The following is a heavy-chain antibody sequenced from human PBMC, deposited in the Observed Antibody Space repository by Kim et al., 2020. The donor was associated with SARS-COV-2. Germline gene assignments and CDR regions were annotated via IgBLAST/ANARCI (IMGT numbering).Heavy chain of an antibody. V-gene: IGHV4-34*01. CDR2: INHSGST. Sequence: SETLSLTCAVYGGSFSGYYWSWIRQPPGKGLEWIGEINHSGSTNYNPSLKSRVTISVDTSKNQFSLKLSSVTAADTAVYYCASRKRGYSGYGRAYYYGMDVWGQGTTVTVSS. D-gene: IGHD5-12*01. J-gene: IGHJ6*02. CDR3: ASRKRGYSGYGRAYYYGMDV. CDR1: GGSFSGYY.